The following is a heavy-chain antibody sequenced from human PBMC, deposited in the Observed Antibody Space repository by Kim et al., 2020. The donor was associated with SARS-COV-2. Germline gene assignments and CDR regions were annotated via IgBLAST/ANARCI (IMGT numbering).Heavy chain of an antibody. CDR3: ARVLVVVTANDAFDI. CDR2: ISSSGSTI. J-gene: IGHJ3*02. D-gene: IGHD2-21*02. CDR1: GFTFSDYY. Sequence: GGSLRLSCAASGFTFSDYYMSWIRQAPGKGLEWVSYISSSGSTIYYADSVKGRFTISRDNAKNSLYLQMNSLRAEDTAVYYCARVLVVVTANDAFDIWGQGTMVTVSS. V-gene: IGHV3-11*01.